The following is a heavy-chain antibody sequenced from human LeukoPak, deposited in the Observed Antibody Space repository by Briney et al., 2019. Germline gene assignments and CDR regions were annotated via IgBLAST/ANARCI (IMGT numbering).Heavy chain of an antibody. CDR1: GYTFTSYG. V-gene: IGHV1-18*01. CDR2: ISAYNGNT. J-gene: IGHJ5*02. D-gene: IGHD2-2*01. Sequence: ASVKVSCKASGYTFTSYGISWVRQAPGQGLEWMGWISAYNGNTNYAQKLQGRVTMTTDTSTSTAYMELRSLRSDDTAVYYCARLRGPEEYQLLLLYPPDVNWFDPWGQGTLVTVSS. CDR3: ARLRGPEEYQLLLLYPPDVNWFDP.